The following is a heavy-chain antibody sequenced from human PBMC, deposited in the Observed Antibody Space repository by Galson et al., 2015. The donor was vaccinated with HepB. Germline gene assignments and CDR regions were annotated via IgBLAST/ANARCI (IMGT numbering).Heavy chain of an antibody. V-gene: IGHV1-46*03. Sequence: SVKVSCKASGYTFTSYYMHWVRQAPGQGLEWMGIINPSGGSTSYAQKFQGRVTMTRDTSTSTVYMELSSLRSEDTAVYYCARAPYCSSTSCYAGTGWYFDLWGRGTLVTVSS. CDR3: ARAPYCSSTSCYAGTGWYFDL. J-gene: IGHJ2*01. D-gene: IGHD2-2*01. CDR1: GYTFTSYY. CDR2: INPSGGST.